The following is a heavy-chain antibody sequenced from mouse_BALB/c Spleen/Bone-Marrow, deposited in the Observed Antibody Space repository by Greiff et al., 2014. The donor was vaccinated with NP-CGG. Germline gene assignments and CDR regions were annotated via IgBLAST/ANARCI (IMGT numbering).Heavy chain of an antibody. CDR2: ISSGGSS. CDR1: GFTFSSYA. CDR3: AREFDGWYYFDY. Sequence: DVQLVESGGGFVKPGGSLKLSCAASGFTFSSYAMSWVRQTPEKRLEWVASISSGGSSYYADSVKGQFTISRDKARNILYLQMSSLRSEDTAMYYCAREFDGWYYFDYWGQGTTLTVSS. D-gene: IGHD2-3*01. J-gene: IGHJ2*01. V-gene: IGHV5-6-5*01.